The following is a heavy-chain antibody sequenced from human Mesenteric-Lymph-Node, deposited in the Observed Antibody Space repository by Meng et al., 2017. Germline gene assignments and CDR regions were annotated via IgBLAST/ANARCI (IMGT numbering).Heavy chain of an antibody. CDR2: IYSGGTT. J-gene: IGHJ4*02. D-gene: IGHD5-18*01. CDR1: GFTVSSNY. V-gene: IGHV3-53*01. CDR3: ARGTAMVYFDY. Sequence: GESLKISCAASGFTVSSNYMSWVRQAPGKGLEWVSVIYSGGTTYYADSVKGRFTISRDNSKNTLYLQMNSLRAEDTAVYYCARGTAMVYFDYWGQGTLVTVSS.